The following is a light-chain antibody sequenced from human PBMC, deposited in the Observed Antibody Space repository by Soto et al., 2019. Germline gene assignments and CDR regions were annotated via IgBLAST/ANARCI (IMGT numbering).Light chain of an antibody. CDR1: QSVSRS. V-gene: IGKV1-39*01. Sequence: QLTQSPSSLSASVGDRVIITCRSSQSVSRSLNWYQQKTGQAPKLLIYAASNLHSGVPSRFSGSGSGTEFTLTISSLQPEDFATYYCQQTAIVPPWTVGQGTQVDI. CDR3: QQTAIVPPWT. CDR2: AAS. J-gene: IGKJ1*01.